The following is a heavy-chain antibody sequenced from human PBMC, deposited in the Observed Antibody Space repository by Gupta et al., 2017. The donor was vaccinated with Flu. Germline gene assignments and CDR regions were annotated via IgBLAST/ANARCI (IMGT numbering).Heavy chain of an antibody. CDR1: A. CDR2: ISWNSGSI. Sequence: AMHWVRQAPGKGLEGVSGISWNSGSIGYADSVKGRFTISRDNAKNSLYLQMNSLRAEDTALYYCAKDYASGSHIGGYFQHWGQGTLVTVSS. J-gene: IGHJ1*01. D-gene: IGHD1-26*01. CDR3: AKDYASGSHIGGYFQH. V-gene: IGHV3-9*01.